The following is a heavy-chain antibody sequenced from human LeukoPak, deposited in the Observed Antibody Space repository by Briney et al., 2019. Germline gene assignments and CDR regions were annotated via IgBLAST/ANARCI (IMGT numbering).Heavy chain of an antibody. D-gene: IGHD2-2*01. Sequence: GGSLRLSCAASGFTFSNYWMHWVRQIPGKGLVWVSRINSDGSTTSYADSVKGRFTISRDNAKNTLYLQMNSLRVEDTAVYYCARGGRVYQTDYWGQGTLVSVSS. CDR2: INSDGSTT. CDR1: GFTFSNYW. CDR3: ARGGRVYQTDY. J-gene: IGHJ4*02. V-gene: IGHV3-74*01.